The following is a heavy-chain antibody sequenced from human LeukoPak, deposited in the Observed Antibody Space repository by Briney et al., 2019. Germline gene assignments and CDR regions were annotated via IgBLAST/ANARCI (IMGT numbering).Heavy chain of an antibody. CDR2: IRYDGSNK. J-gene: IGHJ4*02. CDR3: AKDSTGYSSGWTPVY. CDR1: GFTFSSYG. V-gene: IGHV3-30*02. Sequence: GGSLRLSCAASGFTFSSYGMHWVRQAPGKGLEWVAFIRYDGSNKYYADSVKGRFTISRDNSKNTLYLQMNSLRAEDTAVYYCAKDSTGYSSGWTPVYWGQGTLVTVSS. D-gene: IGHD6-19*01.